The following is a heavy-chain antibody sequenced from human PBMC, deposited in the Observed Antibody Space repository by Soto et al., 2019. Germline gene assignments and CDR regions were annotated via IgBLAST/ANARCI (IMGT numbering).Heavy chain of an antibody. J-gene: IGHJ5*02. CDR3: ARVPRTMIAPGQVWFGP. D-gene: IGHD3-22*01. CDR2: ISAYNGNT. Sequence: ASVKVSCKASGYTFTSYGISWVRQAPGQGLEWMGWISAYNGNTNYAQKLQGRVTMTTDTSTSTAYMELRSLRSDDTAVYYCARVPRTMIAPGQVWFGPWGQGSLVTVSS. V-gene: IGHV1-18*01. CDR1: GYTFTSYG.